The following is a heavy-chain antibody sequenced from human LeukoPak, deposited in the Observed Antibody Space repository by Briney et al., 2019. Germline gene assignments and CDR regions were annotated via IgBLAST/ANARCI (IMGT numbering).Heavy chain of an antibody. Sequence: SETLSLTCTVSGGSISSYYWSWIRQPPGKGLEWIGYIYYSGSTYYNPSLKSRVTISLDTSKKQFSMKLSSVTAADTAVYYCARVGIATDYWGQGTLVTVSS. D-gene: IGHD6-13*01. CDR3: ARVGIATDY. CDR1: GGSISSYY. J-gene: IGHJ4*02. V-gene: IGHV4-59*01. CDR2: IYYSGST.